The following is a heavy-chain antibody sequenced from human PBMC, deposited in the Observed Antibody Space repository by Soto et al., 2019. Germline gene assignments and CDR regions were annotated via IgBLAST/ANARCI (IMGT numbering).Heavy chain of an antibody. D-gene: IGHD6-13*01. CDR3: ASLGGIPAARFAD. V-gene: IGHV4-30-2*01. Sequence: SETLSLTCAVSGGSISSGGYSWSWIRQPPGKGLEWIGYIYHSGSTYYNPSLKSRVTISVDRSKNQFSLKLSSVTAADTAVYYGASLGGIPAARFADWGQGTLVTVSS. CDR1: GGSISSGGYS. CDR2: IYHSGST. J-gene: IGHJ4*02.